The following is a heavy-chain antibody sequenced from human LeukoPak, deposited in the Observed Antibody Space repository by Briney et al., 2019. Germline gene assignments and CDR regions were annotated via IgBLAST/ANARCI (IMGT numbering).Heavy chain of an antibody. CDR3: ARDRGIVVAAYYFDY. CDR1: GFTFSNSA. CDR2: IGISGGST. Sequence: GGSLRLSCAASGFTFSNSAMSWVRQAPGKGLEWVSAIGISGGSTYFPDSVKGRFTVSRDNSKNTLYLQMNSLRAEDTAVYYCARDRGIVVAAYYFDYWGQGTLVTVSS. V-gene: IGHV3-23*01. D-gene: IGHD3-22*01. J-gene: IGHJ4*02.